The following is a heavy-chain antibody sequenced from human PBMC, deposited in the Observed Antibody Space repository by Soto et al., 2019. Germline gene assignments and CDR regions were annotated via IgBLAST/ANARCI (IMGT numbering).Heavy chain of an antibody. CDR1: EGTFNSYA. CDR2: IIPYYNTL. J-gene: IGHJ4*02. D-gene: IGHD6-13*01. Sequence: QAQVVQSGAEVRKPGSSVKLSCKASEGTFNSYAIAWVRQAPGQGLEWMGGIIPYYNTLNYAQNFQDRVTIAAADSTNTVYMELSSLRSDDTSVYFCASGASRWYPYFFDSWAQGTLVTVSS. V-gene: IGHV1-69*01. CDR3: ASGASRWYPYFFDS.